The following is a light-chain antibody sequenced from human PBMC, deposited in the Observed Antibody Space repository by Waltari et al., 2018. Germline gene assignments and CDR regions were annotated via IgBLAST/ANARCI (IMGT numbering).Light chain of an antibody. Sequence: QSALTQPASVSGSPGQSITISCTGLRSDLGSYHLVSWFQQHPDTAPKLLIYEVSKRPSEVSNRFSGSASGNTAYLTISGLQAEDEADYYCCSSPESSTSWVFGGGTKLTVL. V-gene: IGLV2-23*02. CDR1: RSDLGSYHL. J-gene: IGLJ3*02. CDR3: CSSPESSTSWV. CDR2: EVS.